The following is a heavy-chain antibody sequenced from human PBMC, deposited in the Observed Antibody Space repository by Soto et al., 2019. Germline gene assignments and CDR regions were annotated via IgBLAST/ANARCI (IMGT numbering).Heavy chain of an antibody. CDR3: CGSRVLWFGELPYFDY. D-gene: IGHD3-10*01. Sequence: QVQLQESGPGLVKPSQTLSLTCTVSGGSISSGGYYWSWIRQHPGKGLEWIGYIYYSGSTYYNPSLKSRVTISVDTSKNQFSLKLSSVTAADTAVYYCCGSRVLWFGELPYFDYWGQGTLVTVSS. CDR1: GGSISSGGYY. CDR2: IYYSGST. J-gene: IGHJ4*02. V-gene: IGHV4-31*03.